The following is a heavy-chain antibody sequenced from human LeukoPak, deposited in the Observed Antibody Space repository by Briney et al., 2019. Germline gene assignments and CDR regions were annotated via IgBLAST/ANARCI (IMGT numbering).Heavy chain of an antibody. CDR1: GFTFSSYA. D-gene: IGHD2-21*01. CDR2: ISYDGSNK. J-gene: IGHJ4*02. V-gene: IGHV3-30-3*01. CDR3: ARFYCGGAICSRYFDY. Sequence: PGRSLRLSCAASGFTFSSYAMHWVRQAPGKGLEWVAVISYDGSNKYYADSVKGRFTISRDNSKNTLYLQMNSLRAEDTAVYYCARFYCGGAICSRYFDYWGQGTLVTVSS.